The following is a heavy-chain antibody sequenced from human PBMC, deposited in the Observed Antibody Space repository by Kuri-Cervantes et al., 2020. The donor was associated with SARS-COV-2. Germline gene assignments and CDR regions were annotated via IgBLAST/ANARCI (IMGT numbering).Heavy chain of an antibody. Sequence: GSLRLSCAASGFTFSSDWMTWVRKAPGKGLEWVASMKRDGSEKYYVDSVKGRFTISRDNAKNSLDLQMNSLRPDDTAVYYCAGGYSSDWPDHWGQGTLVTGAS. CDR1: GFTFSSDW. V-gene: IGHV3-7*01. D-gene: IGHD6-19*01. CDR2: MKRDGSEK. J-gene: IGHJ5*02. CDR3: AGGYSSDWPDH.